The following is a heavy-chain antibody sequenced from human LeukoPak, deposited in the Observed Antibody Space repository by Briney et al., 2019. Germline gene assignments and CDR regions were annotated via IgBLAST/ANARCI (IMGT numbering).Heavy chain of an antibody. CDR2: ISSGSNYI. V-gene: IGHV3-21*01. CDR3: AREQFRNDVYDDFDY. CDR1: GFTFSSYS. J-gene: IGHJ4*02. D-gene: IGHD5/OR15-5a*01. Sequence: GGSLRLSCAASGFTFSSYSMNWVRQAPGKGLEWVSSISSGSNYIYYADSLKGRFTISRDKAKNSLYLQMNSLRADDTAVYYCAREQFRNDVYDDFDYWGRGTLVTVSS.